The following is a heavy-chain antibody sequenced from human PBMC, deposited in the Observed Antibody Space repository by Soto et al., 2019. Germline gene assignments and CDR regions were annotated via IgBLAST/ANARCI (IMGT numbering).Heavy chain of an antibody. D-gene: IGHD6-25*01. V-gene: IGHV3-21*01. CDR3: ARALGVAAYSFDY. CDR1: GFTFSSYS. Sequence: EVQLVESGGGLVKPGGSLRLSCAASGFTFSSYSMNWVRQAPGKGLEWVSSISSSSSYIYYADSVKGRFTISRDNAKNSLYRQMNSLRAEDTAVYYCARALGVAAYSFDYWGQGTLVTVSS. J-gene: IGHJ4*02. CDR2: ISSSSSYI.